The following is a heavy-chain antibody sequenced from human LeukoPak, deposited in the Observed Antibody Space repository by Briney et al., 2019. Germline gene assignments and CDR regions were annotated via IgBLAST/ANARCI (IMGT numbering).Heavy chain of an antibody. CDR2: ISSSGSTI. CDR3: ARNEGQQLSRSWFDP. J-gene: IGHJ5*02. D-gene: IGHD6-13*01. Sequence: GGSLRLSCAASGFTFSSYEMNWVRQAPGKGLEWVSYISSSGSTIYYADSVKGRFTISRDNAKNSLYLQMNSLRAEDTAVYYCARNEGQQLSRSWFDPWGQGTLVTVSS. V-gene: IGHV3-48*03. CDR1: GFTFSSYE.